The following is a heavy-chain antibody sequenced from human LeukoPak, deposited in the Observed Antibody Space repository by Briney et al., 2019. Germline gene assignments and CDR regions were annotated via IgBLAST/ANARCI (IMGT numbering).Heavy chain of an antibody. CDR3: ATLVGAAPFDY. V-gene: IGHV1-24*01. J-gene: IGHJ4*02. CDR1: GHTLTELS. D-gene: IGHD1-26*01. CDR2: FEPEDGET. Sequence: ASVKVSCKVSGHTLTELSMHWVRQAPGKGLEWMGGFEPEDGETIYAQKFQSRVTMTEDTSTDTAYMELSSLRSEDTAVYYCATLVGAAPFDYWGQGTLVTVSS.